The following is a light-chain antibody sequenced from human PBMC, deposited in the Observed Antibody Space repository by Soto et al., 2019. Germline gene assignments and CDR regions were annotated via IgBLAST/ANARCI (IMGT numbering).Light chain of an antibody. J-gene: IGKJ1*01. CDR3: QQYNISSRT. V-gene: IGKV1-5*03. Sequence: DIPLTPSPCTLSSSLRSKFAITGRASQSISTWLAWDQHKPGKAPKLLIYQASSLEGGVPSRFSGSGSGTEFTLTISSLQPDDFVTYYCQQYNISSRTFGQGTKVDIK. CDR2: QAS. CDR1: QSISTW.